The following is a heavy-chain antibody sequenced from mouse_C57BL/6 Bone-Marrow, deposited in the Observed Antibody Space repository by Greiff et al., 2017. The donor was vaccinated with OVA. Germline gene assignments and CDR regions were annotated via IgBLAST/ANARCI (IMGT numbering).Heavy chain of an antibody. CDR2: IYPGSGST. Sequence: QVQLQQSGAELVKPGASVKMSCKASGYTFTSYWITWVKQRPGQGLEWIGDIYPGSGSTNYNEKFKSKATLTVDTSSSTAYMQLSSLTSEDSAVYYCARRPHYYGSSYSAMDYWGQGTSVTVSS. J-gene: IGHJ4*01. CDR1: GYTFTSYW. D-gene: IGHD1-1*01. V-gene: IGHV1-55*01. CDR3: ARRPHYYGSSYSAMDY.